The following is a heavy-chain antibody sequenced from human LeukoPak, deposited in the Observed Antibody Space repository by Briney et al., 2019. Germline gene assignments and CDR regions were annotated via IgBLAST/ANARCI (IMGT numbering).Heavy chain of an antibody. CDR2: IYTSGST. CDR1: GGSISSYC. V-gene: IGHV4-4*09. D-gene: IGHD3-3*01. Sequence: PSETLSLTCTVSGGSISSYCWSWVRQPPGKGLEWIGYIYTSGSTGHNPSLKSRVTMSVDTSKNQLSMELRFLTAADTAVYFCATSYDAKTAPYDLWGQGTLVTVSS. J-gene: IGHJ5*02. CDR3: ATSYDAKTAPYDL.